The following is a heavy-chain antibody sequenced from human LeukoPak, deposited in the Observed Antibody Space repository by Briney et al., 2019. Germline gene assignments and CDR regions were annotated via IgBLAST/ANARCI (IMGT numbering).Heavy chain of an antibody. V-gene: IGHV4-34*01. D-gene: IGHD3-3*01. J-gene: IGHJ3*02. CDR3: ASSPAYYDFWSGTPSSNPFFDAFDI. CDR2: INHSGST. CDR1: GGSFSGYY. Sequence: PSETLSLTCAVYGGSFSGYYWSWIRQPPGKGLEWIGEINHSGSTNYNPSLKSRVTISVDTSKNQFSLKLSSVTAADTAVYYCASSPAYYDFWSGTPSSNPFFDAFDIRGQGTMITVSS.